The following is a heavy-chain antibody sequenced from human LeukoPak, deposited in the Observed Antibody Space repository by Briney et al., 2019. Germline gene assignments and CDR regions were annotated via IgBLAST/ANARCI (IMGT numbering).Heavy chain of an antibody. J-gene: IGHJ4*02. D-gene: IGHD2-2*02. V-gene: IGHV1-2*02. Sequence: GASVKVSCKASGYTFTGYYMHWVRQAPGQGLEWMGWINPNSGGTNYAQKFQGRVTMTRDTSISTAYMELSSLRSEDTAVYYCARDPAYCSSTSCYTIEFDYWGQGTLVTVSS. CDR2: INPNSGGT. CDR1: GYTFTGYY. CDR3: ARDPAYCSSTSCYTIEFDY.